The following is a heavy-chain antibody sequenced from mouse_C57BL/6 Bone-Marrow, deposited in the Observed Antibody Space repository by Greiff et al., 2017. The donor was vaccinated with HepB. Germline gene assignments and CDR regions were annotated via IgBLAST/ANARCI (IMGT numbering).Heavy chain of an antibody. V-gene: IGHV5-4*01. Sequence: EVQLVESGGGLVKPGGSLKLSCAASGFTFSSYAMSWVRQTPEKRLEWVATISDGGSYTYYPDNVKGRFTISRDNAKNNLYLQMSHLKSEDTAMYYCAREAGISTVVADYWGQGTTLTVSS. D-gene: IGHD1-1*01. CDR2: ISDGGSYT. CDR1: GFTFSSYA. CDR3: AREAGISTVVADY. J-gene: IGHJ2*01.